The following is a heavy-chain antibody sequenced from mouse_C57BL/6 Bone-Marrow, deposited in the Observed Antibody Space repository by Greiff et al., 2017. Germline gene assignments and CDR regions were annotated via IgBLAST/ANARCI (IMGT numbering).Heavy chain of an antibody. J-gene: IGHJ3*01. CDR3: ARDCYYGCSWFDY. CDR2: IYPSDSYT. CDR1: GYTFTSYW. D-gene: IGHD1-1*02. Sequence: QVQLQQPGAELVKPGASVKMSCKASGYTFTSYWMQWVKQRPGQGLEWIGDIYPSDSYTNYNQKFKGKATLTVDTSSSTAYMQLSSLTSEDSAVYDCARDCYYGCSWFDYWGRGTPVTVSA. V-gene: IGHV1-50*01.